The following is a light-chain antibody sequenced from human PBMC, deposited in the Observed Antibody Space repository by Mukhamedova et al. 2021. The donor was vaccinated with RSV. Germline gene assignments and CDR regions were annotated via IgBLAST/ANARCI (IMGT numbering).Light chain of an antibody. CDR2: RNN. J-gene: IGLJ2*01. CDR3: QSYDSSLRGSEG. Sequence: LTLLIYRNNQRPSGVPDRFSGSKSGTSASLAITGLQAEDEADYYCQSYDSSLRGSEGFVGGTKLTGL. V-gene: IGLV1-40*01.